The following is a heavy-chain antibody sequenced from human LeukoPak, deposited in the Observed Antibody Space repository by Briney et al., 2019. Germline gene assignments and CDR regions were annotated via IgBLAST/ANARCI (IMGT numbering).Heavy chain of an antibody. D-gene: IGHD6-13*01. CDR3: ARAPTLIAAGYYYYMDV. CDR2: ISSSSSTI. J-gene: IGHJ6*03. Sequence: GGSLRLSCAASGFTFSSYSMNWVRQAPGKGLEWVSYISSSSSTIYYADSVKGRFTISRDNAKNSLYLQMNSLRAEDTAVYYCARAPTLIAAGYYYYMDVWGKGTTVTISS. V-gene: IGHV3-48*04. CDR1: GFTFSSYS.